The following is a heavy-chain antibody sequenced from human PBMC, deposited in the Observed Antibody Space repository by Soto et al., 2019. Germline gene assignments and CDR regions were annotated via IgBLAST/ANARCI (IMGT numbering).Heavy chain of an antibody. V-gene: IGHV1-2*04. J-gene: IGHJ5*02. CDR3: ARVGLGQHAGWFDP. CDR2: INPNSGGT. D-gene: IGHD3-9*01. Sequence: ASVKVSCKASGYTFTGYYMHWVRQAPGQGLEWMGWINPNSGGTNYAQKFQGWVTMTRDTSISTAYMELSRLRSDDTAVYYCARVGLGQHAGWFDPWGQGTLVTVSS. CDR1: GYTFTGYY.